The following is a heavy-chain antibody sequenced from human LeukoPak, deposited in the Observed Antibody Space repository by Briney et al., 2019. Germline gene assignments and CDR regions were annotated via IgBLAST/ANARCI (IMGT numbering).Heavy chain of an antibody. CDR1: GGSISSYY. D-gene: IGHD6-13*01. J-gene: IGHJ4*02. CDR3: ARARSSWNFAD. CDR2: IYYSGST. Sequence: SETLSLICTVSGGSISSYYWSWIRQPPGKGLEWIGYIYYSGSTNYNPSLKSRVTISVDTSKNQFSLKLSSVTAADTAVYYCARARSSWNFADWGQGTLVTVSS. V-gene: IGHV4-59*01.